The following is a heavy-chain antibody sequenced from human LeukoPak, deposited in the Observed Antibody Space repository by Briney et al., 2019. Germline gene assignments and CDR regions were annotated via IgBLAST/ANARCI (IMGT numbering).Heavy chain of an antibody. D-gene: IGHD3-3*01. J-gene: IGHJ4*02. CDR3: AKALKSITIFGVVIGPGDY. CDR2: IRYDGSNK. CDR1: GFTFSSYG. V-gene: IGHV3-30*02. Sequence: GGSLRLSCAASGFTFSSYGMHWVRQAPGKGLEWVAFIRYDGSNKYYADSVKGRFTISRDNSKNTLYLQMNSLRAEDTAVYYCAKALKSITIFGVVIGPGDYWGQGTLVTVSS.